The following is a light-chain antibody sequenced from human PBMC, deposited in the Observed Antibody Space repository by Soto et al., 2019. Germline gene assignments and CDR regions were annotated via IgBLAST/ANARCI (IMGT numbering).Light chain of an antibody. Sequence: EIVMTQSPATLSVSPGERATLSCRASQSVGSDLAGYQQKPGQAPRLVIDDIFTRATGVPTRISSSGSGTENTLTIGSLQAEYCASYYWHQYNSWPLTFGGGTKVEIK. CDR3: HQYNSWPLT. J-gene: IGKJ4*02. CDR1: QSVGSD. V-gene: IGKV3D-15*01. CDR2: DIF.